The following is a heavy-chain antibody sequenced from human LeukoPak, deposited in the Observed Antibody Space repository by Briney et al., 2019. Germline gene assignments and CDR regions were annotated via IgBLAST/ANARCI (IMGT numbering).Heavy chain of an antibody. CDR1: GFTFSSYA. Sequence: PGGSLRLSCAASGFTFSSYAMHWVRRAPGKGLEYVSAISSNGGSTYYANSVKGRFTISRDNSKNTLYLQMGSLRAEDMAVYYCARDASYGGEGDYWGQGTLVTVSS. V-gene: IGHV3-64*01. CDR3: ARDASYGGEGDY. D-gene: IGHD5-18*01. J-gene: IGHJ4*02. CDR2: ISSNGGST.